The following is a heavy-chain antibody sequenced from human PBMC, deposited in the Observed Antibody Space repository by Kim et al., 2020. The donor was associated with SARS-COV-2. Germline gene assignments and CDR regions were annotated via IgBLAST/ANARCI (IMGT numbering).Heavy chain of an antibody. CDR2: IIPIFGTA. D-gene: IGHD3-9*01. CDR3: ARAGDYDILTAQFDY. V-gene: IGHV1-69*13. CDR1: GGTFSSYA. Sequence: SVKVSCKASGGTFSSYAISWVRRAPGQGLEWMGGIIPIFGTANYAQKFQGRVTITADESTSTAYMELSSLRSEDTAVYYCARAGDYDILTAQFDYWSQGTLVTVSS. J-gene: IGHJ4*02.